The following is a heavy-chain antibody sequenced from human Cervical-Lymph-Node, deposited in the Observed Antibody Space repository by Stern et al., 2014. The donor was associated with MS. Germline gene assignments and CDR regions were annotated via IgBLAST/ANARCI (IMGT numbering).Heavy chain of an antibody. CDR3: ARDGRHTNNFGLDV. J-gene: IGHJ6*02. CDR2: CIPIIGTA. V-gene: IGHV1-69*01. CDR1: GGTFNVYA. Sequence: VQLEESGAEVKKPGSSVKVSCKASGGTFNVYAINLLRQAPGQGIEWMGGCIPIIGTANYAQNFQGRVTITADESTRTSSMQLSSLRSDDTAVYYCARDGRHTNNFGLDVWGQGTTVTVSS.